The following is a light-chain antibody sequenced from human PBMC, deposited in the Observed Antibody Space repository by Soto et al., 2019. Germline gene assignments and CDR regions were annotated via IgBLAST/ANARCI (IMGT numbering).Light chain of an antibody. CDR2: EDI. CDR3: CSYAGGTSVV. Sequence: QSVLTQPASVSGSPGQSITISCTGTSSDVGSYNLVSWYQQHPGKAPKLMIYEDIERPSGVSNRFSGSKSGNTASLTISGLQTEDEADYYCCSYAGGTSVVFGGGTKLT. V-gene: IGLV2-23*01. J-gene: IGLJ2*01. CDR1: SSDVGSYNL.